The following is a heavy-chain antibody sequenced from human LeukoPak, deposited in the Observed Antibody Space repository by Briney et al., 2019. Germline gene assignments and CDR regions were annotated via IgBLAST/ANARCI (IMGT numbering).Heavy chain of an antibody. V-gene: IGHV4-34*01. D-gene: IGHD6-13*01. CDR1: GGSFSGYY. CDR3: ARLRSIAAAGYNWFDP. J-gene: IGHJ5*02. CDR2: INHSGST. Sequence: SETLSLTCAVYGGSFSGYYWSWIRQPPGKGLEWIGEINHSGSTNYNPSLKSRVTISVDTSKNQFSLKLSSVTAADTAVYYCARLRSIAAAGYNWFDPWGQGTLVTVSS.